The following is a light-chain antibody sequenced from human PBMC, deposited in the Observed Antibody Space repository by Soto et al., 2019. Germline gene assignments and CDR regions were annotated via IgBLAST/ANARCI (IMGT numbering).Light chain of an antibody. V-gene: IGLV6-57*01. CDR3: QSYDATNQV. CDR2: EDN. J-gene: IGLJ3*02. Sequence: NFMLTQPHSVSESPGKTVIISCTRSSGSIASNYVQWYQQRPGSSPTTVIYEDNQRPSGVPDRFSGSIDSSSNSASLTISGLETEDVADYFCQSYDATNQVFGGGTKVTVL. CDR1: SGSIASNY.